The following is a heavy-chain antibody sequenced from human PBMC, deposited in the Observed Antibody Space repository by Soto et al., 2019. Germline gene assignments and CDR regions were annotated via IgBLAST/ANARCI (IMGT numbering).Heavy chain of an antibody. CDR3: ARDEAGSGWYYFDY. D-gene: IGHD6-19*01. Sequence: ASVKVSCKASGYTFTGYYMHWVRQAPGQGLEWMGWINPNSGGTNYAQKFQGWVTMTRDTSISTAYMELSRLRSDDTAVYYCARDEAGSGWYYFDYWGQGTLVTVSS. CDR1: GYTFTGYY. J-gene: IGHJ4*02. CDR2: INPNSGGT. V-gene: IGHV1-2*04.